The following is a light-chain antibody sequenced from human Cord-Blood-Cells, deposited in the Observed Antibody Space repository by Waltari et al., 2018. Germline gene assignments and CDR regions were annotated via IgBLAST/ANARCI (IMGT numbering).Light chain of an antibody. CDR3: CPYAGSYTYV. CDR2: DVS. V-gene: IGLV2-11*01. Sequence: QSALTQPRSVSGSPGQSVTLPCTGTRSDVGGYNYVSWYQQHPGKAPKLMIYDVSKRPSGVPDRFSGSKSGNTASLTISGLQAEDEADYYCCPYAGSYTYVFGTGTKVTVL. J-gene: IGLJ1*01. CDR1: RSDVGGYNY.